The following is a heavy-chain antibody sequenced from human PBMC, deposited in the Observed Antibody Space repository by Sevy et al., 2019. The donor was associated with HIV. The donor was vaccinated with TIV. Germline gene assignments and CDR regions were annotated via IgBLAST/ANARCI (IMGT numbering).Heavy chain of an antibody. V-gene: IGHV3-11*01. CDR1: GFTFTDYY. J-gene: IGHJ4*02. CDR2: ISSSGDTI. Sequence: GGSLRLSWAASGFTFTDYYMSWIRQAPGKGLGWLSYISSSGDTIQYADSVKGRFTISRDNAKNSLSLEMNSLRAEDTAVYYCARESRTRFTDCWGQGTLVTVSS. D-gene: IGHD2-2*01. CDR3: ARESRTRFTDC.